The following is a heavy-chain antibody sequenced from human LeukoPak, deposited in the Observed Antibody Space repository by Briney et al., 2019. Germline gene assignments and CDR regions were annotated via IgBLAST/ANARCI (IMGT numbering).Heavy chain of an antibody. Sequence: SETLSLTCTVSGGSISSYYWSWIRQPPGKGLGWIGYYSGSTNYNPSLRSRVTISVDTSKNQFSLKVNSVTAADTAVYYCARAYYGSGSYPFDYWGQGTLVTVSS. J-gene: IGHJ4*02. CDR2: YSGST. V-gene: IGHV4-59*01. CDR3: ARAYYGSGSYPFDY. CDR1: GGSISSYY. D-gene: IGHD3-10*01.